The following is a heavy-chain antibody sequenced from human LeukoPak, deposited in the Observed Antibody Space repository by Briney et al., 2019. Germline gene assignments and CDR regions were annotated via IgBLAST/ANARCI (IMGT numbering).Heavy chain of an antibody. CDR2: INPDSGGT. Sequence: GASVKVSCKASGYTFTGYYMHWVRQAPGQGLEWMGWINPDSGGTSYAQKFQGRVTMSSDTSISTAYMELSRLRSDDTALYSCARDRGDGYNAYYFDYWGQGTLVTVSS. D-gene: IGHD5-24*01. CDR1: GYTFTGYY. J-gene: IGHJ4*02. CDR3: ARDRGDGYNAYYFDY. V-gene: IGHV1-2*02.